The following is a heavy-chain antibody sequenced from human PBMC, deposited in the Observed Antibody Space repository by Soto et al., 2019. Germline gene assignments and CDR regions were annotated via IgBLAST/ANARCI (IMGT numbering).Heavy chain of an antibody. D-gene: IGHD3-10*01. CDR3: AKDISLVRGVIISGLDY. V-gene: IGHV3-9*01. CDR1: GFTFSSYS. Sequence: EVQLVESGGGLVKPGGSLRLSCAASGFTFSSYSMNWVRQAPGKGLEWVSGISWNSGSIGYADSVKGRFTISRDNAKNSLYLQMNSLRAEDTALYYCAKDISLVRGVIISGLDYWGQGTLVTVSS. J-gene: IGHJ4*02. CDR2: ISWNSGSI.